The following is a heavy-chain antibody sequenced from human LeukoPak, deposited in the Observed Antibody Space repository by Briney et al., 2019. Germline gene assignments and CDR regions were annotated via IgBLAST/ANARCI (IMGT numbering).Heavy chain of an antibody. J-gene: IGHJ4*02. CDR2: INPSDGST. CDR1: GYTFINYY. D-gene: IGHD3-10*01. V-gene: IGHV1-46*01. Sequence: ASVKVSCKASGYTFINYYMHWVRQAPGQGLEWMGIINPSDGSTSYAQKFQGRVTMTRDTSARTVYMELSSLRSEDTAVYYCARDYYYGSGSYYPDYRGQGTLVTVSS. CDR3: ARDYYYGSGSYYPDY.